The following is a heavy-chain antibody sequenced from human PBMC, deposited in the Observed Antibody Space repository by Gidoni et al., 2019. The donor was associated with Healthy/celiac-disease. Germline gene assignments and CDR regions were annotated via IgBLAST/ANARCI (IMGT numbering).Heavy chain of an antibody. Sequence: EVQLVESGGGLVQPGGYLNLPCAASGCTFRGSSMPGVRQAFGQGLEWVGRIRSKANSYATAYAASVKGRFTISRDDSKNTAYLQMNSLKTEDTAVYYCTRQLGGDFDYWGQGTLVTVSS. V-gene: IGHV3-73*01. CDR2: IRSKANSYAT. CDR1: GCTFRGSS. J-gene: IGHJ4*02. CDR3: TRQLGGDFDY. D-gene: IGHD1-26*01.